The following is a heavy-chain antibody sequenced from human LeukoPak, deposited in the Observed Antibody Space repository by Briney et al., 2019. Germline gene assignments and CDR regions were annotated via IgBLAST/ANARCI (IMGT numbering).Heavy chain of an antibody. Sequence: GGSLRLSCAVSGFTFSSYDMSWVRQAPGKGLEWVSAIIGSGGSTYYADSVKGRFTISRDNSKNTLYLQMNSLRAEDTAVYYCAKGTYYYDSSGYYGGYYFDYWGQGTLVTVSS. V-gene: IGHV3-23*01. CDR1: GFTFSSYD. CDR3: AKGTYYYDSSGYYGGYYFDY. J-gene: IGHJ4*02. CDR2: IIGSGGST. D-gene: IGHD3-22*01.